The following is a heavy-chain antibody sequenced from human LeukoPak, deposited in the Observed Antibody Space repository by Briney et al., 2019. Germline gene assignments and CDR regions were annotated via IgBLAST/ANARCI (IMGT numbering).Heavy chain of an antibody. CDR1: GITFNYYW. Sequence: TGGSLRLSCAASGITFNYYWMHWVRQAPGKGLVWVSRIDADGSSATYADSVKGRFTISRDNAKNTLYLQMNGLRAEDTAVYYCTREGGYDPFEYWGQGTLVTVSS. CDR3: TREGGYDPFEY. D-gene: IGHD5-12*01. V-gene: IGHV3-74*01. CDR2: IDADGSSA. J-gene: IGHJ4*02.